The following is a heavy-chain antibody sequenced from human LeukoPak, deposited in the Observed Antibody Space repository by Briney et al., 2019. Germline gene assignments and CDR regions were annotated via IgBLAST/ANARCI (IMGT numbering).Heavy chain of an antibody. D-gene: IGHD1-1*01. V-gene: IGHV3-21*01. CDR3: SRVTTNGYFEY. CDR2: ISGDSTYI. J-gene: IGHJ4*02. CDR1: GFTFSSHS. Sequence: GGSLRLSCAASGFTFSSHSINWVRQAPGKGLEWVSSISGDSTYIYYADSVRGRFTISRDNAKSSLYLQMNSLRAEDTAVYFCSRVTTNGYFEYWGQGTLVTVSS.